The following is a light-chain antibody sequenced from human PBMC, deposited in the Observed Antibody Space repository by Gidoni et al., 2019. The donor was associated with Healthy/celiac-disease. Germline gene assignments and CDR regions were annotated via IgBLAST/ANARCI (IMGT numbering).Light chain of an antibody. CDR3: AAWDDSLSVP. J-gene: IGLJ2*01. CDR2: RNN. Sequence: QSVLTQPPSASGTPGQRVTISCSGSSSNIGSNYVYWYQQLPGTAPKLLIYRNNQRPSGVPDRFSGSKSGPSASLAISGLRSEDEADYYCAAWDDSLSVPFGGGTKLTVL. V-gene: IGLV1-47*01. CDR1: SSNIGSNY.